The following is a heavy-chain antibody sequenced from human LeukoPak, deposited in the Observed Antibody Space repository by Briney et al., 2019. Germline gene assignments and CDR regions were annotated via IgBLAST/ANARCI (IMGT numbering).Heavy chain of an antibody. CDR3: AKKNSGPNPFDF. CDR2: ISVSGGDP. Sequence: GRCLRPSLAPSGLTFISYAISCVSHHPGEWLGWVTCISVSGGDPPYADSVKGRFTISRDNSKNTLYIQMNSLRVEDTAIYYCAKKNSGPNPFDFWGQGTLVTVSS. J-gene: IGHJ4*02. CDR1: GLTFISYA. D-gene: IGHD1-14*01. V-gene: IGHV3-23*01.